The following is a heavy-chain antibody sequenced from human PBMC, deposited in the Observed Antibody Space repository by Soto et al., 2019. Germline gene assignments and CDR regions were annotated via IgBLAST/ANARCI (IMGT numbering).Heavy chain of an antibody. CDR1: GFSFSDYA. Sequence: GGSLRLSCVASGFSFSDYAMHWVRQAPGKGLEYVSAISSSGYNTFHADSVKDRFIISRDNSKNTLYLQMGNLRVEDMAVYYCARTNNDFWNGYHQGYFDYWGQGTLVTVAS. CDR2: ISSSGYNT. V-gene: IGHV3-64*02. D-gene: IGHD3-3*01. J-gene: IGHJ4*02. CDR3: ARTNNDFWNGYHQGYFDY.